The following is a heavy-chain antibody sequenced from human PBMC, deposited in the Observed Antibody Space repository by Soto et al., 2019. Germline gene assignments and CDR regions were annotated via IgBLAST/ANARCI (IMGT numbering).Heavy chain of an antibody. Sequence: GGSLRLSCAASGFTFRNYGMHWVRQAPGKGLEWVAVISNDGSDKDYGDSVKGRFTISRDNSKNTLYLQMNSLRSEDTAVYYCAKGGGRYFTPLDPCGQGTLVTVSS. CDR1: GFTFRNYG. D-gene: IGHD3-9*01. CDR2: ISNDGSDK. J-gene: IGHJ5*02. CDR3: AKGGGRYFTPLDP. V-gene: IGHV3-30*18.